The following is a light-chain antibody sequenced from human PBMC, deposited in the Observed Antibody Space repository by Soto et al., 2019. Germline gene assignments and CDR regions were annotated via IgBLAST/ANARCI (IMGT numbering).Light chain of an antibody. CDR2: DAS. CDR1: QSVSTS. CDR3: QQRSSRLS. Sequence: EIVLTQSPATLPLSPGERATLSCRASQSVSTSLVWYQQKPGQAPRLLIYDASHRATGIPGRFSGSGSGTDFSLTISSLEPEDFAVYYCQQRSSRLSFGGGTKVEIK. V-gene: IGKV3-11*01. J-gene: IGKJ4*01.